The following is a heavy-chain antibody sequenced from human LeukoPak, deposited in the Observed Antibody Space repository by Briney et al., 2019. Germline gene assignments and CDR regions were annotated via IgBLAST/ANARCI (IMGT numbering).Heavy chain of an antibody. D-gene: IGHD3-10*01. V-gene: IGHV3-66*01. CDR1: GFIINNNY. CDR3: ARVVGSWDAFDI. Sequence: GGSLRLSCAASGFIINNNYMSWVRQAPGRGLEWVSVIFSGGSTYHADSVKGKFIISRDNSKNSLYLQMNSLRAEDTALYYCARVVGSWDAFDIWGQGTMVTVSS. J-gene: IGHJ3*02. CDR2: IFSGGST.